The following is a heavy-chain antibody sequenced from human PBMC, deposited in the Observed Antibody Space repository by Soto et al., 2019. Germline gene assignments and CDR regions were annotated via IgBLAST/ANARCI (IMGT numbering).Heavy chain of an antibody. CDR3: ARVGVVVVAAEANLDY. J-gene: IGHJ4*02. CDR1: GYTFTSYG. V-gene: IGHV1-18*01. D-gene: IGHD2-15*01. Sequence: QVQLVQSGAEVKKPGASVKVSCKASGYTFTSYGISWVRQAPGQGLEWMGWISAYNGNTNYAQKLQGRVTMTTDTSTSTAYMELRSLRSADAAVYDCARVGVVVVAAEANLDYWGQGTLVTVSS. CDR2: ISAYNGNT.